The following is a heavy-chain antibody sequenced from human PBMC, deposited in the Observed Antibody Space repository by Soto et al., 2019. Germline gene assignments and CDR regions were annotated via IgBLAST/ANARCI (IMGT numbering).Heavy chain of an antibody. CDR3: VRDSGAKLSSS. V-gene: IGHV1-69*01. D-gene: IGHD6-13*01. CDR2: IVPIYRTA. J-gene: IGHJ4*02. Sequence: QVQLVQSGAEVKKPGSSVKVSCKASGGTFSSYRINWVRQAPGQGLEWVGGIVPIYRTADYAQKFQGRATITADESAHTSYMELRSLKSQDTAVYYCVRDSGAKLSSSWGQGTLVTVSS. CDR1: GGTFSSYR.